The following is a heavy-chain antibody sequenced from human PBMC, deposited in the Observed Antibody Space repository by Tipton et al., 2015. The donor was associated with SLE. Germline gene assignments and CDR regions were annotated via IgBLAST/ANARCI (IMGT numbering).Heavy chain of an antibody. V-gene: IGHV4-59*01. CDR3: ARDGPTRGIAAAIPSDY. Sequence: TLSLTCTVSGGSISSYYWSWIRQPPGKGLEWIGYIYTSGSTNYNPSLKSRVTISVDTSKNQFSLKLSSVTAADTAVYYCARDGPTRGIAAAIPSDYWGQGTLVTVSS. CDR1: GGSISSYY. D-gene: IGHD6-13*01. J-gene: IGHJ4*02. CDR2: IYTSGST.